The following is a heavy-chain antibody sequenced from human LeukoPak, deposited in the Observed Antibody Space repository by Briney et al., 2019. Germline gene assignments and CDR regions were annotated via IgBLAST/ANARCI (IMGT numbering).Heavy chain of an antibody. V-gene: IGHV1-69*04. CDR2: IIPILGIA. J-gene: IGHJ4*02. CDR1: GGTFSSYA. Sequence: GASVKVSCKASGGTFSSYAIRWVRPAPGQGLEWMGRIIPILGIANYAQKFQGRVTITADKSTSTAYMELSSLRSEDTAVYYCATPYYYGSGSYDYFDYWGQGTLVTVSS. CDR3: ATPYYYGSGSYDYFDY. D-gene: IGHD3-10*01.